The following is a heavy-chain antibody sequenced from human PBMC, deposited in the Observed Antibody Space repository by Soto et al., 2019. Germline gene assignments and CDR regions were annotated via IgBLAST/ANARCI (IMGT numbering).Heavy chain of an antibody. Sequence: EVQLVESGGGLVQPGGSLRLSCGASGFTFRTYWLSWVRQVPGKGLEWVANINQDGSEKNYVDSVKVRFTISRDNAKNSLYLQMRRLRAEDTALYYCARDRSTSWYSYDYHGMDVWGQGTTVTVSS. J-gene: IGHJ6*02. CDR3: ARDRSTSWYSYDYHGMDV. D-gene: IGHD5-18*01. CDR1: GFTFRTYW. CDR2: INQDGSEK. V-gene: IGHV3-7*05.